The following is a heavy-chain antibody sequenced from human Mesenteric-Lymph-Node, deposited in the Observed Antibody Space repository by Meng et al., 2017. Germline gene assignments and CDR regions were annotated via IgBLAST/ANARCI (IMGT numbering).Heavy chain of an antibody. CDR3: ARASYSGTWLGTFDF. J-gene: IGHJ3*01. CDR1: GFTFSSYG. CDR2: INPSGGST. V-gene: IGHV1-46*01. D-gene: IGHD6-13*01. Sequence: GESLKISCAASGFTFSSYGMHWVRQAPGQGLEWMGIINPSGGSTSYAQKFQGRVTMTRDTSTSTVYMELSSLTSEDTTVYYCARASYSGTWLGTFDFWGQGTMVTVSS.